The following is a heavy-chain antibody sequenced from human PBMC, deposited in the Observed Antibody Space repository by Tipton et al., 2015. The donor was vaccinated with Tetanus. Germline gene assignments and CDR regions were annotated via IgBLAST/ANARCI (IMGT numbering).Heavy chain of an antibody. Sequence: TLSLTCTVSGGSISSSSYYWGWIRQPPGKGLEWIGESNHSGSTNYSPSLKSRVTMSVDTSKNQFSLKLNSVTAADTAVYYCARAAAGPFDYWGQGTLVTVSS. CDR1: GGSISSSSYY. V-gene: IGHV4-39*07. J-gene: IGHJ4*02. CDR3: ARAAAGPFDY. CDR2: SNHSGST. D-gene: IGHD6-13*01.